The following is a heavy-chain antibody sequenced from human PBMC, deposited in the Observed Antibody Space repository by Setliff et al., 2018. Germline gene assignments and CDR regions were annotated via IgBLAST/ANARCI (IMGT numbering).Heavy chain of an antibody. CDR3: AKDWQNYFDSSGYYGYYDY. V-gene: IGHV3-53*01. CDR2: IYTGGST. CDR1: GFTVTSNY. D-gene: IGHD3-22*01. J-gene: IGHJ4*02. Sequence: PGGSLRLSCAASGFTVTSNYMSWVRQAPGKGLEWVSVIYTGGSTYYADSVKGRFTISRDNSKNTLYLQLSSLRAEDTAIYYCAKDWQNYFDSSGYYGYYDYWGQGTLVTVSS.